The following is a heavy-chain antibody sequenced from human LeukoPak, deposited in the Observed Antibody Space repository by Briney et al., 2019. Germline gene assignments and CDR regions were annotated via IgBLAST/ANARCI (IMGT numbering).Heavy chain of an antibody. CDR1: GGSSSGYY. V-gene: IGHV4-34*01. CDR3: ARGLGATGPYDY. J-gene: IGHJ4*02. Sequence: PSETLSLTCAVYGGSSSGYYWSWIRQPPGKGLEWIGEINHSGSTNYNPSLKSRVTISVDTSKNQFSLKLSSVTAADTAVYYCARGLGATGPYDYWGQGTLVTVSS. D-gene: IGHD3-9*01. CDR2: INHSGST.